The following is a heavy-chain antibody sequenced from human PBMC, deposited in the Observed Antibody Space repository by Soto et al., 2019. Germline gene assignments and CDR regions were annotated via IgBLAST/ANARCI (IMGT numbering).Heavy chain of an antibody. CDR3: ARKGGSITMITKWFDP. CDR2: IYYSGST. D-gene: IGHD3-22*01. J-gene: IGHJ5*02. CDR1: GGSISSSSCY. Sequence: SETLSLTCTVSGGSISSSSCYWGWIPEPPGKGLEWIGSIYYSGSTYYNPSLKSRVTISVDTSKNQFSLKLSSVTAADTAVYYCARKGGSITMITKWFDPWDQGTLVTVSS. V-gene: IGHV4-39*01.